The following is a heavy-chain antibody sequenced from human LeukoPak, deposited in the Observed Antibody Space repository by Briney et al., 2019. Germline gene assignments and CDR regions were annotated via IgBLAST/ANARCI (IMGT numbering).Heavy chain of an antibody. CDR3: ARTATYYYGSSGYYYLGLYFDY. CDR1: GFTFSSYS. V-gene: IGHV3-21*01. Sequence: PGGSLRLSCAASGFTFSSYSMNWVRQAPGKGLEWVSSISSSSSYIYYADSVKGRFTISRDNAKNSLYLQMNSLRAEDTAVYYCARTATYYYGSSGYYYLGLYFDYWGQGTLVTVSS. D-gene: IGHD3-22*01. CDR2: ISSSSSYI. J-gene: IGHJ4*02.